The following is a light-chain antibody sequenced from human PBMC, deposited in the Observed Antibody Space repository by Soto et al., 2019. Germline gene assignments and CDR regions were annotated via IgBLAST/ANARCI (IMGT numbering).Light chain of an antibody. Sequence: EKVMTQSPATRSMSPGEIATLSCRASQSVTSNFDWYQQKPGQAPRLLIYGASTRATGIPARFSGSGSGTEFTLTISSLQSEDFAVYYCQQYNNWPSWTFGQGTKVEIK. CDR1: QSVTSN. J-gene: IGKJ1*01. CDR3: QQYNNWPSWT. V-gene: IGKV3-15*01. CDR2: GAS.